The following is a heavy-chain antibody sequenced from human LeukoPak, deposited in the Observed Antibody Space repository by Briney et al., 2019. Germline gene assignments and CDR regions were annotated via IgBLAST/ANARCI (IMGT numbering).Heavy chain of an antibody. J-gene: IGHJ4*02. V-gene: IGHV4-34*01. CDR3: ARGPLYYYDSSGYYGY. D-gene: IGHD3-22*01. CDR1: DGSFSGYY. CDR2: INHSGST. Sequence: SETLSLTCAVYDGSFSGYYWSWIRQPPGKGLEWIGEINHSGSTNYNPSLKSRVTISVDTSKNQFSLKLSSVTAADTAVYYCARGPLYYYDSSGYYGYWGQGTLVTVSS.